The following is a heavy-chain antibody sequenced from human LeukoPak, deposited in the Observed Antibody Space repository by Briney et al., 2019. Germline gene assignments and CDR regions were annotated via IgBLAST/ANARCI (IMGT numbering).Heavy chain of an antibody. J-gene: IGHJ3*02. CDR1: GYSFTKYW. CDR2: MYPGDSDT. CDR3: ARREGCSSTSCYKAFDI. V-gene: IGHV5-51*01. Sequence: GESLKISCKASGYSFTKYWIAWVRQMPGKGLQWMGIMYPGDSDTRYSPSFQGQVSFSADKSISTAYLQWSSLKASDTAMYYCARREGCSSTSCYKAFDIWGQGTMVTVSS. D-gene: IGHD2-2*02.